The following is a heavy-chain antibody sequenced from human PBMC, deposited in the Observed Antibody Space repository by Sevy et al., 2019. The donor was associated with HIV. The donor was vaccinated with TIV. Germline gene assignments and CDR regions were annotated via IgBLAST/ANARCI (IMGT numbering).Heavy chain of an antibody. CDR2: ISYDGTNQ. J-gene: IGHJ6*02. CDR1: GFTFSSYA. CDR3: AQVGGSKWELFEFYAMHV. D-gene: IGHD1-26*01. Sequence: GGSLRLSCAASGFTFSSYAMHWVRQAPGKGLEWVAVISYDGTNQYYADSVKGRFTISRDDSKNTLYLQMNSLRVEDTAVYYCAQVGGSKWELFEFYAMHVWGQGTTVTVSS. V-gene: IGHV3-30*18.